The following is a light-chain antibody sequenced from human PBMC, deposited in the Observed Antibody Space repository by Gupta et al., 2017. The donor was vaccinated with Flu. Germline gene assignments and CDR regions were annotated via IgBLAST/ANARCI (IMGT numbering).Light chain of an antibody. J-gene: IGKJ4*01. CDR2: DTC. CDR3: QQRSDWLT. V-gene: IGKV3-11*01. CDR1: QSIGNY. Sequence: SPATLSLSPGERATRSCRSSQSIGNYLDWYQQKPGQAPRLLIYDTCNRATGIPDRFSGSGYETDFTLTSSSLEPEDFAVYYWQQRSDWLTFGGGTKVEIK.